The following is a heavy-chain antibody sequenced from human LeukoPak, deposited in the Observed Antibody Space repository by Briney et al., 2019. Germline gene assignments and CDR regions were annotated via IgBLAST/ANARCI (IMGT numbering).Heavy chain of an antibody. CDR1: GGSFSGYY. D-gene: IGHD1-7*01. Sequence: PSETLSLTCAVYGGSFSGYYWSWIRQPPGKGLEWIGEINHSGSTNYNPSLKSRVTISVDKSKNQFSLKLSSVTAADTAVYYCARTGTTGSYWGQGTLVTVSS. CDR2: INHSGST. V-gene: IGHV4-34*01. CDR3: ARTGTTGSY. J-gene: IGHJ4*02.